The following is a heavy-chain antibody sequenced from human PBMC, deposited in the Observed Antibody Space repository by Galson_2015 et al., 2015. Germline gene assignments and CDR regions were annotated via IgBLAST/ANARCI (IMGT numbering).Heavy chain of an antibody. CDR1: GFTFSDYY. CDR3: ARDKATGGSGTKKRRGKFDP. J-gene: IGHJ5*02. CDR2: ISSSGSTI. Sequence: SLRLSCAASGFTFSDYYMSWIRQAPGKGLEWVSYISSSGSTIYYADSVKGRFTISRDNAKNSLYLQMNSLRAEDTAVYYCARDKATGGSGTKKRRGKFDPWGQGTLVTVSS. V-gene: IGHV3-11*01. D-gene: IGHD3-10*01.